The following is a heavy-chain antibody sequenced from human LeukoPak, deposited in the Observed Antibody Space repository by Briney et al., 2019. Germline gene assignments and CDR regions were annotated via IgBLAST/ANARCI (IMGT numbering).Heavy chain of an antibody. CDR1: GYTLTELS. J-gene: IGHJ4*02. Sequence: ASVKVSCKASGYTLTELSMHWVRQAPGKGLEWMGGFDPEDGETIYAQKFQGRVTMTEDTSTDTAYMELSSLRSEDTAVYYCATLYSGSYYFDYWGQGTLVTVSS. D-gene: IGHD1-26*01. CDR2: FDPEDGET. CDR3: ATLYSGSYYFDY. V-gene: IGHV1-24*01.